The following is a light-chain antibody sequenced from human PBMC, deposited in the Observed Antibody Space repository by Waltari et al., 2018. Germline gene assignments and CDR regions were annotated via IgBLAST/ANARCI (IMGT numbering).Light chain of an antibody. V-gene: IGLV2-23*01. CDR2: EGS. CDR1: SSDVGSYNL. J-gene: IGLJ2*01. CDR3: CSYAGSSTLVV. Sequence: QSALTQPASVSGSPGPSIPSSCTGTSSDVGSYNLVSWYQQHPGKAPKLMIYEGSKRPSGVSNRFSGSKSGNTASLTISGLQAEDEADYYCCSYAGSSTLVVFGGGTKLTVL.